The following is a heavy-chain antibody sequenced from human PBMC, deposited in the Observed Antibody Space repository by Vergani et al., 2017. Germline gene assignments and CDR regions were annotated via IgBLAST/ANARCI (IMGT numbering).Heavy chain of an antibody. CDR1: GFIFSDYY. J-gene: IGHJ6*03. V-gene: IGHV3-11*01. Sequence: QVQLVASGGGLVRPGGSLRLSCAASGFIFSDYYMTWIRQTPGKGLEWLAHISDGGETKMYAESLKGRFTVSRDNTKNTLYLQMNSLRAEDTAVYYCAKYYDVWTYYYYYMDVWGKGTTVTVSS. CDR3: AKYYDVWTYYYYYMDV. D-gene: IGHD3/OR15-3a*01. CDR2: ISDGGETK.